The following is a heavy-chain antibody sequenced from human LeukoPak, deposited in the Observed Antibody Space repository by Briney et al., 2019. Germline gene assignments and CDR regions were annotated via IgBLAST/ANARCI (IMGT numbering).Heavy chain of an antibody. J-gene: IGHJ4*02. CDR3: ARVPVGSYLLFDY. V-gene: IGHV4-39*07. D-gene: IGHD1-26*01. CDR1: GGSISSNNYS. CDR2: IYYSGNT. Sequence: SETLSLTCTVSGGSISSNNYSWGWVRQSPGKGLEWIGHIYYSGNTYYNPSLKSRVTISVDTSKNQFSLNLSSVTAADTAVYYCARVPVGSYLLFDYWGQGTLVTVSS.